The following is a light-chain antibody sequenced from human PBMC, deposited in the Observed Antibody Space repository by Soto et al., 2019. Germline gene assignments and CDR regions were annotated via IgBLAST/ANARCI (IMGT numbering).Light chain of an antibody. CDR3: SSYTSSSTYV. Sequence: QSVLTQPASVSGAPGPAITISCTGTSSYVGGYNYVSWYQQHPGKAPKLMIYDVSNRPSGVSNRFSGSKPGNTASLTISWLQAEDEADYYCSSYTSSSTYVFGTGTKVTLL. CDR1: SSYVGGYNY. CDR2: DVS. V-gene: IGLV2-14*01. J-gene: IGLJ1*01.